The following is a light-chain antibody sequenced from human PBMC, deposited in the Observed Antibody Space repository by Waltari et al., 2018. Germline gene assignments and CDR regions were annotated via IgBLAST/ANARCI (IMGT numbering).Light chain of an antibody. V-gene: IGLV2-14*03. J-gene: IGLJ3*02. CDR3: MSYTTTITWV. CDR1: TGDIGALNY. CDR2: EVI. Sequence: QSALTQPASVSASPGQSITLSCTGTTGDIGALNYLSWYQQHPGHPPKLMIYEVIHRPSGVSKRFSGSKSGNTASLTISGLQAEDEAYYYCMSYTTTITWVFGGGTKLTVL.